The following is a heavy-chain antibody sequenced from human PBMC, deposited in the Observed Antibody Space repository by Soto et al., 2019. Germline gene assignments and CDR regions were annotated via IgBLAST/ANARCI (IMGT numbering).Heavy chain of an antibody. Sequence: GASVKVSCKASGYTFTSYDINWVRQATGQGLEWMGWMNPNSGNTGYAQKFQGRVTMTRNTSISTAYMELSSLRSEDTAVYYCARGLRYYYYMDVWGKGTTVTVSS. CDR1: GYTFTSYD. CDR3: ARGLRYYYYMDV. CDR2: MNPNSGNT. D-gene: IGHD4-17*01. V-gene: IGHV1-8*01. J-gene: IGHJ6*03.